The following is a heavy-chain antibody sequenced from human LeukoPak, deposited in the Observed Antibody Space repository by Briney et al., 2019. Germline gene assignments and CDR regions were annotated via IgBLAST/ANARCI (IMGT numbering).Heavy chain of an antibody. J-gene: IGHJ4*02. Sequence: GGSLRLSCAASGFTFSSYSMSWVRQAPGKGLEWVANIKQDGSEKYYVDSVKGRFTISRDNAKNSLYLQMNSLRAEDTAVYYCARDRSPTQWGQGTLVTVSS. CDR2: IKQDGSEK. CDR3: ARDRSPTQ. CDR1: GFTFSSYS. V-gene: IGHV3-7*01.